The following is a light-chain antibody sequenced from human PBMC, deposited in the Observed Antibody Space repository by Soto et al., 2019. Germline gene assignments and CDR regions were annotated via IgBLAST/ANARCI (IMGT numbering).Light chain of an antibody. J-gene: IGKJ1*01. V-gene: IGKV3-15*01. CDR3: QKYNNWPWK. Sequence: EIVMTQSPATLSVSPGVRATLSCRASQSISDTLAWYQQKPGQAPRLLIHGASTRATGFPARFSGSGSGTDFTLTISSLQSEDFAVYYCQKYNNWPWKFGQGTKGDIK. CDR2: GAS. CDR1: QSISDT.